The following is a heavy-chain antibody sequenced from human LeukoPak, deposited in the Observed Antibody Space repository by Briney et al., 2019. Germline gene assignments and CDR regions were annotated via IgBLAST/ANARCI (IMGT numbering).Heavy chain of an antibody. J-gene: IGHJ4*02. Sequence: ASVKVSCKASGYTFTNYDINWVRQAPGQGLEWMGYKNPNSGNSAYAQKFQGRVTITTDATISTAYMELSGLRSEDTALYCCAREGLDYWGQGTLVTVSS. CDR1: GYTFTNYD. CDR3: AREGLDY. CDR2: KNPNSGNS. V-gene: IGHV1-8*01.